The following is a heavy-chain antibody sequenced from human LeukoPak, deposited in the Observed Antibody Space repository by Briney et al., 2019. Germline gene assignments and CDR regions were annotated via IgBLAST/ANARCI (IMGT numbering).Heavy chain of an antibody. CDR3: ARDLRSNVVVPAAIRPDFDY. Sequence: PGGSLRLSCAASGFTFSSYSMNWVRQAPGKGLEWVSYISSSSSTIYYADSVKGRFTISRDNAKNSLYLQMNSLRAEDTAVYYCARDLRSNVVVPAAIRPDFDYWGQGTLVTVSS. V-gene: IGHV3-48*01. CDR2: ISSSSSTI. CDR1: GFTFSSYS. J-gene: IGHJ4*02. D-gene: IGHD2-2*02.